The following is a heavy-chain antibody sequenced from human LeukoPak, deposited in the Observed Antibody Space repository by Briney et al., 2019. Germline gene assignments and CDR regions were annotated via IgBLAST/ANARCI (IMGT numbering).Heavy chain of an antibody. V-gene: IGHV1-46*01. J-gene: IGHJ4*02. CDR3: ARVVIPGYYFDY. Sequence: GASVKVSCKAPGYSFTSHNMHWVRQAPGQGLEWMGIINPSGSSTSYAEKFQGRITMTRDTSTSTVYMELSSLRSEDTAVYYCARVVIPGYYFDYWGQGTLVTVSS. CDR1: GYSFTSHN. CDR2: INPSGSST. D-gene: IGHD2/OR15-2a*01.